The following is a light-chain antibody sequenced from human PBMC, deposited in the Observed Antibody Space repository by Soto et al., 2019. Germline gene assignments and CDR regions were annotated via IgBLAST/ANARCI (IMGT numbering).Light chain of an antibody. CDR2: AAS. V-gene: IGKV1-39*01. CDR1: QSISSS. J-gene: IGKJ2*01. Sequence: DIPMTQSPSSLSASVGDRVTITCRASQSISSSLNWYQQKPGKAPKLLIYAASSLQSGVPSRFSGSGSGTDFTLTISSLQPEDFATYYCQQSYSTLPYTFGQGTKLEI. CDR3: QQSYSTLPYT.